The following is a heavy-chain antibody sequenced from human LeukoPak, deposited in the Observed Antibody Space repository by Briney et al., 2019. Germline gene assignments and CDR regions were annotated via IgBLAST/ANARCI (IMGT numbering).Heavy chain of an antibody. Sequence: PGGSLRLSCAASGFTFSSYAMSWVRQAPGKGLEWVSTISGSGGGTYYADSVKGRFTISRDNSKNTLYLQMNSLRAEDTAVYYCAKVVVSGSYYFDYWGQGTLVTVSS. J-gene: IGHJ4*02. CDR1: GFTFSSYA. D-gene: IGHD1-26*01. CDR3: AKVVVSGSYYFDY. CDR2: ISGSGGGT. V-gene: IGHV3-23*01.